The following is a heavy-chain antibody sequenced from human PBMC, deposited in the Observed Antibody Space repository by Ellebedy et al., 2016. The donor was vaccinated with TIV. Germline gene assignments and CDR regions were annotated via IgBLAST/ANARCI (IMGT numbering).Heavy chain of an antibody. CDR1: GYTFTSYG. D-gene: IGHD2-2*01. V-gene: IGHV1-18*04. J-gene: IGHJ6*02. Sequence: AASVKVSCKASGYTFTSYGISWVRQAPGQGLEWMGWISAYNCNTNYAQKLQGRVTMTTDTSTSTAYMELRSLRSDDTAVYYCARGGIVVVPAAMMGDYYYYGMDVWGQGTTVTVSS. CDR3: ARGGIVVVPAAMMGDYYYYGMDV. CDR2: ISAYNCNT.